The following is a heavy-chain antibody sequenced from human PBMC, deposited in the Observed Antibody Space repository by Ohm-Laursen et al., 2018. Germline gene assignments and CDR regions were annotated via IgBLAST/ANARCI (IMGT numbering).Heavy chain of an antibody. CDR3: ASPGWAIVTYGMDV. V-gene: IGHV3-15*01. CDR2: IKSKTDGGTT. Sequence: SLRLSCAASGFTFSNAWMSWVRQAPGKGLEWVGRIKSKTDGGTTDYAAPVKGRFTISRDDSKNTLYLQMNSLKTEDTAVYYCASPGWAIVTYGMDVWGQGTTVTVSS. D-gene: IGHD5-18*01. CDR1: GFTFSNAW. J-gene: IGHJ6*02.